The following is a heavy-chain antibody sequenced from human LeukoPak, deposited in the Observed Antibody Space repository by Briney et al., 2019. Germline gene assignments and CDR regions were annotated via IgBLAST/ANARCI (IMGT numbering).Heavy chain of an antibody. V-gene: IGHV3-53*01. D-gene: IGHD6-6*01. CDR2: IYSGGST. J-gene: IGHJ4*02. CDR1: RFTVSSNY. Sequence: PGGSLRLTCAASRFTVSSNYMSWVRQAPGKGLEWVSVIYSGGSTYYADSVKGRFTISRDNSKNTLYLQMNSLRAEDTAVYYCARGTLGSSSFDYWGQGTLVTVSS. CDR3: ARGTLGSSSFDY.